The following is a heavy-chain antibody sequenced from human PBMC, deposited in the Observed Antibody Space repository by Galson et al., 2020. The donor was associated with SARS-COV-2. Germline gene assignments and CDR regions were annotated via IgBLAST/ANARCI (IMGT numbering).Heavy chain of an antibody. CDR1: GGSISSSSYY. V-gene: IGHV4-39*01. D-gene: IGHD6-13*01. Sequence: SETLSLTCTVSGGSISSSSYYWGWIRQPPGKGLEWIGSIYYSGSTYYNPSLKSRVTISVDTSKNQFSLKLSSVTAADTAVYYCARRPLAAAGNDAFDIWGQGTMVTVSS. J-gene: IGHJ3*02. CDR3: ARRPLAAAGNDAFDI. CDR2: IYYSGST.